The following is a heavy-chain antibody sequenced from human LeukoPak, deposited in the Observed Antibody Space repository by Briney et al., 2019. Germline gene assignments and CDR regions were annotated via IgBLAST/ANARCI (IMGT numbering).Heavy chain of an antibody. D-gene: IGHD2/OR15-2a*01. CDR2: ISGSGGST. J-gene: IGHJ4*02. V-gene: IGHV3-23*01. Sequence: RPGGSLRLSCAASGFSFSSYAMSWVRQAPGKGLEWVSAISGSGGSTFYADSVKGRFTISRDNYKDTLYLQMNSLRAEDTAVYYCAKNLRQIAAIEYWGRGTLVTVSS. CDR3: AKNLRQIAAIEY. CDR1: GFSFSSYA.